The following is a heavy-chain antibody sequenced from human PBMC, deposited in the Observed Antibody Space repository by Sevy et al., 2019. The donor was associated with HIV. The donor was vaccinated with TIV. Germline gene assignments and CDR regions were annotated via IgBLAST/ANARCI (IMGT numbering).Heavy chain of an antibody. V-gene: IGHV3-33*01. CDR3: ARDLKFYDYGDYGPAVMPDY. CDR2: IWFDGSNT. CDR1: GFTFSTYG. J-gene: IGHJ4*02. D-gene: IGHD4-17*01. Sequence: GGSLRLSCAASGFTFSTYGMHWVRQAPGKGLEWVAVIWFDGSNTYYADSVKGRFTISRDIAKNTLHLQMNSLRAEDTAVYYCARDLKFYDYGDYGPAVMPDYWGQGTLVTVSS.